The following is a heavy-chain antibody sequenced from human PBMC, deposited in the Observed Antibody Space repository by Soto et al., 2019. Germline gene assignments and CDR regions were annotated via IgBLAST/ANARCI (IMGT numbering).Heavy chain of an antibody. CDR3: ARESRTSTFDY. V-gene: IGHV3-30-3*01. D-gene: IGHD6-13*01. Sequence: GGSLRLSCAASGFTFSSYAMHWVRQAPGKGLEWVAVISYDGSNKYYADSVKGRFTISRDNSKNTLYLQMNSLRAEDTAVYYCARESRTSTFDYWGQGTLVNVSS. J-gene: IGHJ4*02. CDR2: ISYDGSNK. CDR1: GFTFSSYA.